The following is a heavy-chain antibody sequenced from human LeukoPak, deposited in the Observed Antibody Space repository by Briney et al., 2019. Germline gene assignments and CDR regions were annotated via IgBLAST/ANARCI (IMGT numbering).Heavy chain of an antibody. J-gene: IGHJ4*02. V-gene: IGHV1-2*02. Sequence: ASVKVSCKASRNIFTGYFIHWVRQAPGQGLEWMGWINPKNGGTNPAEKFQGRVTMTRDTSLSTAFMELTGLTSDDTAVYFCAREPPYTGHCDITTCDVSRFDLWGQGTLVTVSS. CDR3: AREPPYTGHCDITTCDVSRFDL. CDR1: RNIFTGYF. CDR2: INPKNGGT. D-gene: IGHD2-2*01.